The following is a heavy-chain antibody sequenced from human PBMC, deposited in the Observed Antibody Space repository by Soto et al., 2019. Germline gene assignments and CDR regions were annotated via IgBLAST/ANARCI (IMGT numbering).Heavy chain of an antibody. CDR3: ARGSYYYDSSGYYAGEY. CDR2: ISSSSSYI. D-gene: IGHD3-22*01. V-gene: IGHV3-21*01. J-gene: IGHJ4*02. CDR1: GFTFSSYS. Sequence: GGSLRLSCAASGFTFSSYSMNWVRQAPGKGLEWVSSISSSSSYIYYADSVKGRFTISRDNAKNSLYLQMNSLRAEDTAVYYCARGSYYYDSSGYYAGEYWGQGTLVTV.